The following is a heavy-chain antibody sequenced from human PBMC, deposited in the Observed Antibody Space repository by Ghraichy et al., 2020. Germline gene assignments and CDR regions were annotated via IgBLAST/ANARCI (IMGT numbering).Heavy chain of an antibody. CDR3: ARHELSIVGATHDY. Sequence: SETLSLTCTVSGGSISSSSYYWGWIRQPPGKGLEWIGSIYYSGSTYYNPSLKSRVTISVDTSKNQFSLKLSSVTAADTAVYYCARHELSIVGATHDYWGQGTLVTVSS. D-gene: IGHD1-26*01. J-gene: IGHJ4*02. CDR1: GGSISSSSYY. V-gene: IGHV4-39*01. CDR2: IYYSGST.